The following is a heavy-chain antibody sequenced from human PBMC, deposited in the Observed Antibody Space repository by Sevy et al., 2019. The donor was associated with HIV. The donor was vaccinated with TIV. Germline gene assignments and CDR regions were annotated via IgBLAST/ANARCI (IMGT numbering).Heavy chain of an antibody. Sequence: GGSVRLSCAASGFTFSSYSMNWVRQAPGKGLEWVSSISSSSSYIYYADSVKGRFTISRDNAKNSLYLQMNSLRAEDTAVYYCARKILGGEDYYYGMDVWGQGTTVTVSS. V-gene: IGHV3-21*01. D-gene: IGHD3-16*01. CDR3: ARKILGGEDYYYGMDV. CDR2: ISSSSSYI. CDR1: GFTFSSYS. J-gene: IGHJ6*02.